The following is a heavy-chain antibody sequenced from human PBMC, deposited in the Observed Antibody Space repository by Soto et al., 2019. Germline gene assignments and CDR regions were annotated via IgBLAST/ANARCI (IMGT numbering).Heavy chain of an antibody. CDR2: INPNSGGT. CDR1: GYTFTDYY. J-gene: IGHJ6*02. Sequence: AAVKVSCKASGYTFTDYYLQWVRQAPGQGLEWMGWINPNSGGTKYAQKFQGWVTMTRDTSISTAYIELSRLRSVDTALYYCARDGGIPGTRHLLDYGMDVWGQGTTVTVYS. D-gene: IGHD1-7*01. V-gene: IGHV1-2*04. CDR3: ARDGGIPGTRHLLDYGMDV.